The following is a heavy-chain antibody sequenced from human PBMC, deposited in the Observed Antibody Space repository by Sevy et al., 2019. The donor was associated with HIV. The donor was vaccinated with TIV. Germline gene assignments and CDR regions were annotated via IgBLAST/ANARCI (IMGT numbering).Heavy chain of an antibody. Sequence: SETLSLTCTVSGGSIASSTYYRAWIRQPPGKGLEWIGSIYHTGKTYYSPSLESRLTISADTSKDQFSLRLTSVAAADTAVYYCARQSQRGKVAVPAQAHFFDYWGQGTLVTVSS. CDR1: GGSIASSTYY. J-gene: IGHJ4*02. D-gene: IGHD2-21*02. V-gene: IGHV4-39*01. CDR3: ARQSQRGKVAVPAQAHFFDY. CDR2: IYHTGKT.